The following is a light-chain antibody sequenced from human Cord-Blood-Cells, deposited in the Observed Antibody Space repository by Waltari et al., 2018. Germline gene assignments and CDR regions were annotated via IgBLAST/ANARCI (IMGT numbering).Light chain of an antibody. CDR2: DVS. CDR1: RSDVGGYNY. J-gene: IGLJ3*02. V-gene: IGLV2-14*03. Sequence: QSALTQPASVSGSPGQSLTISCTGTRSDVGGYNYVSWYQQPPGKAPKLVIYDVSNRPSGVSNRFAGSKSGNTASLTISGLQAEGEADYYCSSYTSSSTWVFGGGTKLTVL. CDR3: SSYTSSSTWV.